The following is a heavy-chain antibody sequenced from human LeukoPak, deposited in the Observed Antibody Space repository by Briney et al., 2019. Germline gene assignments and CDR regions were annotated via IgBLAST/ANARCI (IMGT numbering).Heavy chain of an antibody. CDR2: INPNSGGT. CDR1: GYTFTGYY. J-gene: IGHJ6*03. CDR3: ARNPPVTRGVFYYSMDV. Sequence: ASVKVSCKASGYTFTGYYMHWVRQAPGQGLEWMGWINPNSGGTNYAQKFQGRVTMTRDTSISTAYMELSRLRADDTAVYYCARNPPVTRGVFYYSMDVWGKGTTVTVSS. D-gene: IGHD4-11*01. V-gene: IGHV1-2*02.